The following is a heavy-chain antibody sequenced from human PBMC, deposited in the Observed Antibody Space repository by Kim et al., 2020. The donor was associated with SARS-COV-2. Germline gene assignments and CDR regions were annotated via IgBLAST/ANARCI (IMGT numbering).Heavy chain of an antibody. J-gene: IGHJ6*01. CDR2: IGTAGDT. CDR3: ARGRNYYDSNGYPIRYYY. V-gene: IGHV3-13*01. CDR1: GFTFSSDD. D-gene: IGHD3-22*01. Sequence: GGSLRLSCAASGFTFSSDDMHWVRQATGKGLEWVSAIGTAGDTYYPGSVKGRFTISRENANNSLYLQINSLRAGDTAVYYGARGRNYYDSNGYPIRYYY.